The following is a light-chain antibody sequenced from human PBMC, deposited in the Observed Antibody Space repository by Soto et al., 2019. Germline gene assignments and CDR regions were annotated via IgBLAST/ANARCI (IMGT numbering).Light chain of an antibody. Sequence: DIPMTQSPSTLSASVGDRVTITCRASQSISSWLAWYQQKPGQAPKLLIYKASTLQSGVPSRFSGSGSGTEFTLAISSLQPDDSATYYCQQYNDNWTFGQGTKVEFK. CDR3: QQYNDNWT. CDR1: QSISSW. V-gene: IGKV1-5*03. J-gene: IGKJ1*01. CDR2: KAS.